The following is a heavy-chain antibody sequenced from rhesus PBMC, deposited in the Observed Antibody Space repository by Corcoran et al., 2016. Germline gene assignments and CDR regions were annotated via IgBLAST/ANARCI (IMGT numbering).Heavy chain of an antibody. V-gene: IGHV3-115*02. Sequence: EVQLAESGGGLVQPGGSLRLSFAASGFTFSGYGMHWVRQSPGKGLGSVSVIGGDSSYTHYADSVKGRFTISRDNAKNSLSLQMNSLRAEDTAVYYCARLGYGNYLGLDSWGQGVVVTVSS. CDR2: IGGDSSYT. J-gene: IGHJ6*01. D-gene: IGHD4-35*01. CDR3: ARLGYGNYLGLDS. CDR1: GFTFSGYG.